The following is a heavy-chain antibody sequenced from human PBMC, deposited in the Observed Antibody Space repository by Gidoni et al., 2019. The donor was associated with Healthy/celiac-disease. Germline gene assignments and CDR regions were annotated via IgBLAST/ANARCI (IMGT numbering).Heavy chain of an antibody. V-gene: IGHV4-39*01. CDR2: VHYSGST. CDR1: GGSISSSSYY. Sequence: QLQLQESGPGLVKPSETLSLTCTVSGGSISSSSYYWGWIRQPPGKGMEWIGSVHYSGSTYYNPSLKSRVTISVDTSKNQFSLKLSSVTAADTAVYYCARLYCSGGSCLIGWFDPWGQGTLVTVSS. CDR3: ARLYCSGGSCLIGWFDP. J-gene: IGHJ5*02. D-gene: IGHD2-15*01.